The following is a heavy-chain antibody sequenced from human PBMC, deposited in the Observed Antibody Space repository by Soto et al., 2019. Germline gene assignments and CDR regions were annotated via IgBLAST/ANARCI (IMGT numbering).Heavy chain of an antibody. Sequence: QVQLVQSGAEVKKPGSSVRVSCKASGDTFTFYSINWVRQAPGLGLEWMGRINPILSMSNYAQRFQGRVTRTEDKSTSTADMELSSLRSEDTAMYYCASSYGSGYRAFDYWGQGALVTVSS. V-gene: IGHV1-69*02. D-gene: IGHD3-10*01. CDR1: GDTFTFYS. CDR2: INPILSMS. CDR3: ASSYGSGYRAFDY. J-gene: IGHJ4*02.